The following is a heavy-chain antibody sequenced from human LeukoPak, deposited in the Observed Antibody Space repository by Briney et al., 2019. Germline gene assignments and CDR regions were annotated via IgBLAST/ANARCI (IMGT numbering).Heavy chain of an antibody. D-gene: IGHD5-12*01. CDR3: VKGVGYTGYANFDY. Sequence: LTGGSLRLSCAASGFTFSSYVMSWVRQAPGKGLEWVSAISGSGGSTYYADSVKGRFTISRGNSKNTLYSQMNSLRAEDTATYYCVKGVGYTGYANFDYWGQGTLVTVSS. CDR2: ISGSGGST. CDR1: GFTFSSYV. J-gene: IGHJ4*02. V-gene: IGHV3-23*01.